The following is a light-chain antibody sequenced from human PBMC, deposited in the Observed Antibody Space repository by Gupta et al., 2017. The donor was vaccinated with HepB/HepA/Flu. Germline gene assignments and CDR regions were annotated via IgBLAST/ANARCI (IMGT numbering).Light chain of an antibody. CDR3: QQYAISPFT. V-gene: IGKV3-20*01. Sequence: EIVLTQSPGTRSLSPGERATLSCRASQSIRSNLLVWYQQKLGQAPRLLIYDASKRATGIPDRCSGSGSGTDFTITISRLEPEDFAVYYCQQYAISPFTFGQGTQLEIK. CDR2: DAS. J-gene: IGKJ5*01. CDR1: QSIRSNL.